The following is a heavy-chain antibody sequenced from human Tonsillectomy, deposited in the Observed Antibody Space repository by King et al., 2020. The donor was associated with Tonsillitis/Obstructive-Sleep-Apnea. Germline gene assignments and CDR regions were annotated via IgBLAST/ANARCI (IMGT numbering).Heavy chain of an antibody. CDR1: GFTFDDYA. Sequence: VQLVESGGGLVQPGRSLRLSCAASGFTFDDYAMHWVRQAPGKGLEWVSGISWNSGSIGYADSVKGRFTISRDNAKNSLYLQMNSLRAENTALYYCAKDADSWDYSYYYYMDVWGKGTTVTVSS. CDR2: ISWNSGSI. CDR3: AKDADSWDYSYYYYMDV. D-gene: IGHD3-22*01. V-gene: IGHV3-9*01. J-gene: IGHJ6*03.